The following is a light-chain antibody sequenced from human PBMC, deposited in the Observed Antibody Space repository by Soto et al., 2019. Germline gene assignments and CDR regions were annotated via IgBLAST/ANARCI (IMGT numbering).Light chain of an antibody. CDR2: GAS. J-gene: IGKJ4*01. V-gene: IGKV3-20*01. CDR1: RSVSSSY. CDR3: QQYSSSPT. Sequence: EIVLTQSPGSLSLSLGERATLSCRASRSVSSSYLAWYQQKPGQAPRLLIFGASNRATGIPDRFSGSGSGTDFTLSISRLEPEDFAVYFCQQYSSSPTFGGGTKVEIK.